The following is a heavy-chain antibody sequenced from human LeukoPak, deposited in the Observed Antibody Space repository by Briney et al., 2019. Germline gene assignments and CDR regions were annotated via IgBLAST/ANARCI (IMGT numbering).Heavy chain of an antibody. D-gene: IGHD6-13*01. V-gene: IGHV4-34*01. CDR3: ARLNSSSWYYRVDP. CDR2: INHSGST. J-gene: IGHJ5*02. CDR1: GGSFSGYY. Sequence: SETLSLTCAVYGGSFSGYYWSWIRQPPGKGLEWIGEINHSGSTNYNPSLQSRVTISVDTSENRFSLKLTSVTAADTAVYYCARLNSSSWYYRVDPWGQGILVTVSS.